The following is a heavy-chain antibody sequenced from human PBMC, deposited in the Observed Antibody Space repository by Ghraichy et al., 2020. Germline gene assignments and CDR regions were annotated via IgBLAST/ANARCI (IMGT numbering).Heavy chain of an antibody. J-gene: IGHJ5*02. CDR1: GFSFSSYV. Sequence: GGSLRLSCAASGFSFSSYVMSWVRQAPGKGLEWVSTIGASGGPTYYADSVKGRFTISRDNSKSTVSLQMNSLRAEDTAVYYCAKAWGYCSGGTCPSYNWFDPWDQGTLVTVSS. D-gene: IGHD2-15*01. V-gene: IGHV3-23*01. CDR3: AKAWGYCSGGTCPSYNWFDP. CDR2: IGASGGPT.